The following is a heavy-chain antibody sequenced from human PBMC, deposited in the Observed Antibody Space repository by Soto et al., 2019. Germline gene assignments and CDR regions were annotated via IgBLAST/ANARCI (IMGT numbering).Heavy chain of an antibody. CDR2: ISHSGST. V-gene: IGHV4-34*01. Sequence: QVQLQQWGAGLLKPSETLSLTCAAYGGSFSGYYWSWIRQPPGKGLEWIGEISHSGSTNYNPSLKSRVTISVDTSKNQFSLKLSSVTAADTAVYYCARSRYQLLFSDYWGQGTLVTVSS. J-gene: IGHJ4*02. D-gene: IGHD2-2*01. CDR1: GGSFSGYY. CDR3: ARSRYQLLFSDY.